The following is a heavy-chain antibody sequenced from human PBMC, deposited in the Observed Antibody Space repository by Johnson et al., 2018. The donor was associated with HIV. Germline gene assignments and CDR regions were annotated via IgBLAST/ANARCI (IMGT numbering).Heavy chain of an antibody. J-gene: IGHJ3*02. CDR2: ISYDGNTK. CDR3: ARDKGRGAFDI. Sequence: QVQLVESGGGVVQPGKSLRLSCAASRFSFSSYPMHWVRQAPGKGLEWVAFISYDGNTKYYADSVKGRFTVSRDNSKNTLYLQMHSLRAEDTAVYYCARDKGRGAFDIWGQGTMVTVSS. CDR1: RFSFSSYP. D-gene: IGHD3-10*01. V-gene: IGHV3-30*04.